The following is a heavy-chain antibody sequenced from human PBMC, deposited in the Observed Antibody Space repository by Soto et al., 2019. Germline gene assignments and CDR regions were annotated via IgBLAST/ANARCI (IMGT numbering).Heavy chain of an antibody. CDR3: AIGGGDYNYFDY. CDR2: IKSDGSST. Sequence: EVQLVESGGGLVQPGGSLRLSCAASGFLFSTYWMFWVRQAPRKGLLWVSRIKSDGSSTSYADSVKGRFTISRDNAKNTLYLQMTSLRAEYTAVYYCAIGGGDYNYFDYWGQGILVTVSS. V-gene: IGHV3-74*01. CDR1: GFLFSTYW. D-gene: IGHD2-21*01. J-gene: IGHJ4*02.